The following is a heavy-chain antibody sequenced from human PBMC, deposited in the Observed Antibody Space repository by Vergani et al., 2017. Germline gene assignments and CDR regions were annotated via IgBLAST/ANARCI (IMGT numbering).Heavy chain of an antibody. CDR1: GGSISSYY. Sequence: QVQLQESGPGLVKPSEPLSLTCTVSGGSISSYYWSWIRQPPGTGLEWIGYIYYSGSTNYNPSLKSRVTISVDTSKNQFSLKLSSVTAADTAVYYCARDLRGQIAAAGYYYYGMDVWGQGTTVTVSS. CDR2: IYYSGST. J-gene: IGHJ6*02. V-gene: IGHV4-59*01. D-gene: IGHD6-13*01. CDR3: ARDLRGQIAAAGYYYYGMDV.